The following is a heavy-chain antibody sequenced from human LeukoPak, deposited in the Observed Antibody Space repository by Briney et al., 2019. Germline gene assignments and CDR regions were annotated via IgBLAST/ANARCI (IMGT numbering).Heavy chain of an antibody. V-gene: IGHV3-11*04. Sequence: GGSLRLSCAASGFTFSDYYMSWIRQAPGKGLEWVSYISSSGSTIYYADSVKGRFTISRDNSKNTLYLQMNSLRAEDTAVYYCAKEGLLTPWYFDYWGQGTLVTVSS. CDR1: GFTFSDYY. CDR3: AKEGLLTPWYFDY. CDR2: ISSSGSTI. J-gene: IGHJ4*02. D-gene: IGHD2-21*02.